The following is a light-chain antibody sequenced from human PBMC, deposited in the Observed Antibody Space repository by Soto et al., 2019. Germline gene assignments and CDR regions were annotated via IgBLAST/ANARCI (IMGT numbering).Light chain of an antibody. CDR3: NSYRSTSTLVV. CDR1: SSDVGGYNY. V-gene: IGLV2-14*01. J-gene: IGLJ2*01. CDR2: EVT. Sequence: QPVLTQPASVSGSPGQSITISCTGTSSDVGGYNYVSWYQQHPGKAPKLVIYEVTNRPSGVSNRFSGSKSGNTASLTISGLQAEDEAHYYCNSYRSTSTLVVFGGGTKVTVL.